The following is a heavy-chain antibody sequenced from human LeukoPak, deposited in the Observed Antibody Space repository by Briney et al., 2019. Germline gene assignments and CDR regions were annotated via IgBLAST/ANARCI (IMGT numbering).Heavy chain of an antibody. CDR1: GGSISSGSYY. D-gene: IGHD4-17*01. CDR3: AKDIYGDYYFDY. J-gene: IGHJ4*02. V-gene: IGHV4-61*02. Sequence: PSETLSLTCTVSGGSISSGSYYCSWIRQSAGKGLEWIGRIYTSGGTNYNPSLKSRVTISVDKSKNQFSLKLSSVTAADTAVYYCAKDIYGDYYFDYWGQGTLVTVSS. CDR2: IYTSGGT.